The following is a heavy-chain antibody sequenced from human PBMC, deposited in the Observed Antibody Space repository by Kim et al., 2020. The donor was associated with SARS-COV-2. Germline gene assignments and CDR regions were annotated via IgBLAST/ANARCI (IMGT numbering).Heavy chain of an antibody. J-gene: IGHJ4*02. D-gene: IGHD6-6*01. V-gene: IGHV3-23*01. CDR1: GFSFGSFA. CDR3: ARGSTPSRPYYFDS. CDR2: ITGSGDDT. Sequence: GGSLRLSCAASGFSFGSFAMAWVRQAPGKGLDWVSAITGSGDDTFYADSVKGRFTISRDNSKNTLYLQMNSLRAEDTAIYYCARGSTPSRPYYFDSSGLG.